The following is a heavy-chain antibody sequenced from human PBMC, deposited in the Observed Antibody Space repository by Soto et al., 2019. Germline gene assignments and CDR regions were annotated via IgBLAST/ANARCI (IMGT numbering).Heavy chain of an antibody. D-gene: IGHD3-3*01. CDR2: IIPIFGTA. CDR3: ARDRGTIFGVVITDYYYGMDV. V-gene: IGHV1-69*01. Sequence: QVQLVQSGAEVKKPGSSVKVPCKASGGTFSSYAISWVRQAPGQGLEWMGGIIPIFGTANYAQKFQGRVTITADESTSTAYMELSSLRSEDTAVYYCARDRGTIFGVVITDYYYGMDVWGQGTTVTVSS. CDR1: GGTFSSYA. J-gene: IGHJ6*02.